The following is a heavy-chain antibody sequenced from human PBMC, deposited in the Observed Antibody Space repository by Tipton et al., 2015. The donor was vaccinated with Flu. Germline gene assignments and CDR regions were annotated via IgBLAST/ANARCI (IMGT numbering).Heavy chain of an antibody. Sequence: SLRLSCAATGFPFSEFLMHWVRQAPGKGLEWVAHINQDGSEESYVESVKGRFTISRDNARNSLYLQMNSLRAEDTAVYHCARFAGGPWGQGTLVTVSS. D-gene: IGHD3-16*01. CDR3: ARFAGGP. CDR1: GFPFSEFL. CDR2: INQDGSEE. J-gene: IGHJ5*02. V-gene: IGHV3-7*01.